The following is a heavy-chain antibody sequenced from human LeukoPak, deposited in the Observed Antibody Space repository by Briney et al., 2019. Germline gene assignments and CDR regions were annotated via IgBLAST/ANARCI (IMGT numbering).Heavy chain of an antibody. J-gene: IGHJ4*02. CDR1: GFTFDDDA. V-gene: IGHV3-9*01. CDR3: AKDINGGFIFDY. D-gene: IGHD4-23*01. CDR2: ISWNSGSI. Sequence: GRSLRLSCAASGFTFDDDAMHWVRQAPGKGLEWVSGISWNSGSIGYADSVKGRFTISRDNAKNSLYLQMNSLRAEDTALYYCAKDINGGFIFDYWGQGTLVTVSS.